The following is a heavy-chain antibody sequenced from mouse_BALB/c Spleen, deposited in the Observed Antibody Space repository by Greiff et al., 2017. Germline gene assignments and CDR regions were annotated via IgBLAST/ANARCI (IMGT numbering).Heavy chain of an antibody. V-gene: IGHV5-17*02. CDR3: ARYLSDYGDYAMDY. CDR2: ISSGSSTI. Sequence: EVMLVQSGGGLVQPGGSPKFSCAASGFTLSSFGMHWVRQAPAQGLEWVAYISSGSSTIYYADTVKGRFTISRDNPKNTLFLQMTSLRSEDTAMYYCARYLSDYGDYAMDYWGQGTSVTVSA. D-gene: IGHD2-4*01. CDR1: GFTLSSFG. J-gene: IGHJ4*01.